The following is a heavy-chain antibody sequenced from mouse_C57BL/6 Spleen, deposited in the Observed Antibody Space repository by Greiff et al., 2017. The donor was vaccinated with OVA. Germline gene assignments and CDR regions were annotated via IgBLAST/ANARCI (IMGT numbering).Heavy chain of an antibody. Sequence: EVKLVESGGGLVKPGGSLKLSCAASGFTFSSYAMSWVRQTPEKRLEWVATISDGGSYTYYPDNVKGRFTISRDNAKNNLYLQMSHLKSEDTAMYYCARDLGYYGSSYDYAMDYWGQGTSVTVSS. J-gene: IGHJ4*01. V-gene: IGHV5-4*01. CDR2: ISDGGSYT. CDR3: ARDLGYYGSSYDYAMDY. D-gene: IGHD1-1*01. CDR1: GFTFSSYA.